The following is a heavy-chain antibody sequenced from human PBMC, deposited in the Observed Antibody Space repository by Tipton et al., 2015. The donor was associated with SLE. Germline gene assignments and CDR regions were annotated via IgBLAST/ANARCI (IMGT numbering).Heavy chain of an antibody. J-gene: IGHJ4*02. CDR3: ARLSTYYYESSSYYYDY. V-gene: IGHV6-1*01. Sequence: GLVKPSQTLSLTCAISGDSVSSNSAAWNWIRQSPSRGSEWLGRTYYRSKWYNYYAVSVKSRITINQDTSKNQFSLQLNSVTPEDTAVYYCARLSTYYYESSSYYYDYWGQVTRVTVS. CDR2: TYYRSKWYN. CDR1: GDSVSSNSAA. D-gene: IGHD3-22*01.